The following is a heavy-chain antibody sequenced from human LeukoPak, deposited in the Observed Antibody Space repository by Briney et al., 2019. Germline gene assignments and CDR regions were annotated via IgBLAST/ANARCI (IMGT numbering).Heavy chain of an antibody. CDR1: GYTFTSYY. D-gene: IGHD1-26*01. CDR3: ARSRGGSYRNPDAFDI. J-gene: IGHJ3*02. V-gene: IGHV1-46*01. Sequence: ASVKVSCKASGYTFTSYYMHWVRQAPGQGLEWMGIIKPSGGSTSYAQKFQGSVTMTRDSSTSTVYMELSSLRSEDTAVYYCARSRGGSYRNPDAFDIWGQGTMVTVSS. CDR2: IKPSGGST.